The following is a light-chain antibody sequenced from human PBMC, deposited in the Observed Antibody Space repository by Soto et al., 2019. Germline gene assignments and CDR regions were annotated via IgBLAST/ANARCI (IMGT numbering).Light chain of an antibody. J-gene: IGKJ1*01. CDR2: GAS. CDR3: QHCGSSRT. Sequence: EIVLTQSPGTLSLSPGERATLSCRASQSVSSSFAWYQQKPGQAPRLLLYGASSRATGIPDRFSGSGSAPAFTPTISRLEPEHAAVYFCQHCGSSRTFGQGTKVESK. CDR1: QSVSSS. V-gene: IGKV3-20*01.